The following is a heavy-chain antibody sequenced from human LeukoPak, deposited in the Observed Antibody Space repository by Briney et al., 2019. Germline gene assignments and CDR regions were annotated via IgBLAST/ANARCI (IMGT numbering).Heavy chain of an antibody. CDR1: GFTLRNYD. V-gene: IGHV3-23*01. Sequence: GGSLRLSCAASGFTLRNYDMSWVRPPPGKGLEWVAAICGSGVNSYYADSVRGRFTISRDNSQNTLYLQMDSLRAEDTALYYCAKEYSGYDFDYWGQGTLVTVSS. J-gene: IGHJ4*02. CDR2: ICGSGVNS. CDR3: AKEYSGYDFDY. D-gene: IGHD5-12*01.